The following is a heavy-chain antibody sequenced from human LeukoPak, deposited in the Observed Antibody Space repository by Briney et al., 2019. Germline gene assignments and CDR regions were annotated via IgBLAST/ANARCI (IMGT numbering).Heavy chain of an antibody. D-gene: IGHD2-2*01. J-gene: IGHJ6*02. CDR1: GFTFSSYW. CDR2: IKQDGGAR. V-gene: IGHV3-7*05. Sequence: GGSLRLSCAVSGFTFSSYWMNWVRQAPGKGLEWVANIKQDGGARYYVDSVKGRFTVSRDNAKNSLYLQMNSLRAEDTAVYYCARALSSTSSYAMDVWGQGTTVTVSS. CDR3: ARALSSTSSYAMDV.